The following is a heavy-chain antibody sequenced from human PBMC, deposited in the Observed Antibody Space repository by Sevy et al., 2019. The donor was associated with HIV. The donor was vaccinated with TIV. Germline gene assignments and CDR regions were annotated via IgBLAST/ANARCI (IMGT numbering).Heavy chain of an antibody. Sequence: GGSLRLSCAPSGFTFSTYAMNWVRQAPGKGLEWVSSIGGSGRYTYYADSVEGRFTISRDNSKNMLYLQMNSLRVADTAVYYCAKGYCSGGTCRIDYYYYGMDVWGQGTTVTVSS. CDR1: GFTFSTYA. D-gene: IGHD2-15*01. CDR3: AKGYCSGGTCRIDYYYYGMDV. CDR2: IGGSGRYT. J-gene: IGHJ6*02. V-gene: IGHV3-23*01.